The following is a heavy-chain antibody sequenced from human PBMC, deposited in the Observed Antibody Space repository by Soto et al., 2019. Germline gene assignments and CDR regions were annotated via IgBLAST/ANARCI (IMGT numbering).Heavy chain of an antibody. J-gene: IGHJ3*02. D-gene: IGHD3-22*01. CDR2: IYYSGST. Sequence: SETLSLTCTVSGGSISSYYWSWIRQPPGKGLEWIGYIYYSGSTNYNPSLKSRVTISVDTSKNQFSLKLSSVTAADTAVYYCAREKYYYDSSGYSGAFDIWGQGTMVTV. CDR1: GGSISSYY. V-gene: IGHV4-59*01. CDR3: AREKYYYDSSGYSGAFDI.